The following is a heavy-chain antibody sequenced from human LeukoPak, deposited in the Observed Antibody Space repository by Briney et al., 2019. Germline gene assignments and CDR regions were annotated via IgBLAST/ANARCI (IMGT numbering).Heavy chain of an antibody. J-gene: IGHJ5*02. V-gene: IGHV3-21*01. CDR1: GFTFSSYS. D-gene: IGHD6-13*01. Sequence: GGSLRLSCAASGFTFSSYSMNWVRQAPGKGLEWVSSISSSSSYIYYADSVKGRFTISRDNAKNSLHLQMNSLRAEDTAVYYCARESGIAAALDLWGQGTLVTVSS. CDR3: ARESGIAAALDL. CDR2: ISSSSSYI.